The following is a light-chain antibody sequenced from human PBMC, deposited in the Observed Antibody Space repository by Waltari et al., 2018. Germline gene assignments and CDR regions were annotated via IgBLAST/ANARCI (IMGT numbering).Light chain of an antibody. CDR2: ELN. J-gene: IGLJ2*01. V-gene: IGLV2-11*01. Sequence: QSALTQPRSVSGSPGQSVTISCTGTSSDVGGYNSLSWYQQLPGKAPKLIIYELNKRPSGVPDRFSGSKSGNTASLTISGLQAEDEADYYCCSYAGSYTFGVFGGGTKVTVL. CDR1: SSDVGGYNS. CDR3: CSYAGSYTFGV.